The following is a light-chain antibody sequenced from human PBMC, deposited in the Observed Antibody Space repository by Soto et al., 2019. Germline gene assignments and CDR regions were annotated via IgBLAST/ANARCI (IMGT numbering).Light chain of an antibody. J-gene: IGKJ2*03. CDR1: QSLVYSDGNTY. CDR2: KVS. V-gene: IGKV2-30*01. Sequence: VVLTQSPLSLPVTLGQPASISCNSSQSLVYSDGNTYLNWFQQRPGQSPRRLIYKVSDRDSGVPDRFSGSGSATDFTLKISGVQADDVGIYYCMQGTHWPPYSFAQGTKLEIK. CDR3: MQGTHWPPYS.